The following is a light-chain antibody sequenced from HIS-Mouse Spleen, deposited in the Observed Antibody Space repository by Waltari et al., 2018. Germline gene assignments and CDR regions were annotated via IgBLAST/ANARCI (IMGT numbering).Light chain of an antibody. CDR1: SAHSSYA. J-gene: IGLJ3*02. V-gene: IGLV4-69*01. CDR2: LNSDGSH. Sequence: QLVLTQSPSASASLGASVKLTCTLSSAHSSYAIAWPQQQPEKGPRYLMKLNSDGSHSKGDGIPDRFSGSSSGAERYLTISSLQSEDEADYYCQTWGTGIWVFGGGTKLTVL. CDR3: QTWGTGIWV.